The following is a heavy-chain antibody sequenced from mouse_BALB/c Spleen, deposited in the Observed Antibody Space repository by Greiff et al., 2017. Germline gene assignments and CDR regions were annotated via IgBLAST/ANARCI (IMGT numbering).Heavy chain of an antibody. J-gene: IGHJ1*01. D-gene: IGHD1-1*01. CDR2: IRNKANGYTT. Sequence: DVKLVESGGGLVQPGGSLRLSCATSGFTFTDYYMSWVRQPPGKALEWLGFIRNKANGYTTEYSASVKGRFTISRDNSQSILYLQMNTLRAEDSATYYCARGGVVYWYFDVWGAGTTVTVSS. CDR3: ARGGVVYWYFDV. V-gene: IGHV7-3*02. CDR1: GFTFTDYY.